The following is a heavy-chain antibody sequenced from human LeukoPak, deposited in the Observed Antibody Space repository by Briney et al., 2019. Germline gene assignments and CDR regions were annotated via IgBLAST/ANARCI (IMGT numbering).Heavy chain of an antibody. Sequence: SETLSLTCTVSGGSVSSYYWSWIRQPAGKGPEWIGRIYTSGSTNYNPSLKSRVTMSVDTSKNQFSLKLSSVTAADTAVYYCARVGIAVALDYWGQGTLVTVSS. CDR3: ARVGIAVALDY. V-gene: IGHV4-4*07. D-gene: IGHD6-19*01. CDR1: GGSVSSYY. CDR2: IYTSGST. J-gene: IGHJ4*02.